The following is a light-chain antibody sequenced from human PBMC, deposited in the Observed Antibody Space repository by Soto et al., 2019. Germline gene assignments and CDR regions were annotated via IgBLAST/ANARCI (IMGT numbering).Light chain of an antibody. Sequence: DIQMTQSPSSLSASVGDRVTITCRASQGVNNYLAWYQQKPGKVPQLLIYSASTLHTGVPYRFSSSGSGTDFTITISSLQPEDAATSDCQSFNSVPFTFGPGTKVDI. J-gene: IGKJ3*01. CDR1: QGVNNY. CDR3: QSFNSVPFT. V-gene: IGKV1-27*01. CDR2: SAS.